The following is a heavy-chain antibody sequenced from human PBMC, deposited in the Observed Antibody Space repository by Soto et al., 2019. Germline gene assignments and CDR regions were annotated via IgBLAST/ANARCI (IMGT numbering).Heavy chain of an antibody. CDR3: ASNVNIVATIPRGYYYMDV. J-gene: IGHJ6*03. Sequence: PSETLSLTCTVSGGSISSGGYYWSWIRQHPGKGLEWIGYIYYSGSTYYNPSLKSRVTISVDTSKNQFSLKLSSVTAADTAVYYCASNVNIVATIPRGYYYMDVWGKGTTVTVSS. V-gene: IGHV4-31*03. CDR2: IYYSGST. D-gene: IGHD5-12*01. CDR1: GGSISSGGYY.